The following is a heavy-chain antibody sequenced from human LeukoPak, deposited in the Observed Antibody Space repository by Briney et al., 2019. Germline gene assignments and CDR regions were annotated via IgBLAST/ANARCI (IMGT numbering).Heavy chain of an antibody. CDR1: GFTFCIYS. D-gene: IGHD4-23*01. V-gene: IGHV3-30-3*01. Sequence: QTGRSLRLSCAPSGFTFCIYSMHWVRQAPGKGGGWVAVISDDGINKYYADSVKGRFTISRDNSRNTLYLQMNSLRSEDTAVYYCARDYGGNSDFDYWGQGTLVTVSS. J-gene: IGHJ4*02. CDR2: ISDDGINK. CDR3: ARDYGGNSDFDY.